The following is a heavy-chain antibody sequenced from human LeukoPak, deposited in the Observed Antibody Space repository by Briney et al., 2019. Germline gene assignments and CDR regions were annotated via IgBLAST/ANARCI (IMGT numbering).Heavy chain of an antibody. J-gene: IGHJ4*02. CDR2: IYYSGSN. D-gene: IGHD3-10*01. Sequence: PSETLSLTCTVSGGSISSYYWSWIRQPPGKVLEGIGYIYYSGSNNYTPSLKSRVTISVDTSKNQFSLKLSSVTAADTAVYYCARDTDGEYYFDYWGQGTLVTASS. CDR3: ARDTDGEYYFDY. V-gene: IGHV4-59*01. CDR1: GGSISSYY.